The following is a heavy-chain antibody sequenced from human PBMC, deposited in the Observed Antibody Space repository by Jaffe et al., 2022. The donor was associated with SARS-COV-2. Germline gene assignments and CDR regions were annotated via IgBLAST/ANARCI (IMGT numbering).Heavy chain of an antibody. CDR1: GFTFNNAW. CDR3: TTYSSSWYGSDYFYN. CDR2: IKSKTDGGTT. D-gene: IGHD6-13*01. Sequence: EVQLVESGGGLVKPGGSLRVSCAASGFTFNNAWMSWVRQGPGKGLEWVGRIKSKTDGGTTDYAAAVKGKFTISRDDSKKTMYLQMNSLKTEDTAVYYCTTYSSSWYGSDYFYNWGQGTLVTVSS. V-gene: IGHV3-15*01. J-gene: IGHJ4*02.